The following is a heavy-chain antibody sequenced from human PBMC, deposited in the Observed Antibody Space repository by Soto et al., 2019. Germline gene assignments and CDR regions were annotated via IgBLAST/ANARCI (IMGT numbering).Heavy chain of an antibody. CDR1: GFTFSSYA. V-gene: IGHV3-30-3*01. D-gene: IGHD3-3*01. J-gene: IGHJ6*02. Sequence: QVQLVESGGGVAQPGRSLRLSCAASGFTFSSYAMHWVRQAPGKGLEWVAVISYDGSNKYYADSVKGRFTISRDNSKNTLYLQMNSLRAEDTAVYYCARDLLTGYYDFWSGYSHYGMDVWGQGTTVTVSS. CDR2: ISYDGSNK. CDR3: ARDLLTGYYDFWSGYSHYGMDV.